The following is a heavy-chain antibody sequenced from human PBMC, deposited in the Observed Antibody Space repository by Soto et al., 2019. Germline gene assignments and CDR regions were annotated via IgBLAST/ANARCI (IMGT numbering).Heavy chain of an antibody. J-gene: IGHJ4*02. V-gene: IGHV3-21*01. CDR1: GFTFSSYS. CDR2: ISASSDYI. Sequence: GWSLRLSCTACGFTFSSYSRNWVRQAPGKGLEWVSSISASSDYIFYIDSLKGRLTISRDNAKNSLYLQLNSLRAEDTAVYYCAKFQTSGYYFGNWGQGTLVTVSS. CDR3: AKFQTSGYYFGN. D-gene: IGHD3-22*01.